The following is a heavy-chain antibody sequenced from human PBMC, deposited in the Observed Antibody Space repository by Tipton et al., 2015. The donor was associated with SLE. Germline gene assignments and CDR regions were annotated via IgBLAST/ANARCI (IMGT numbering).Heavy chain of an antibody. V-gene: IGHV4-38-2*01. J-gene: IGHJ6*02. D-gene: IGHD4-23*01. CDR3: AKIVSSYGGPGTV. Sequence: TLSLTCAVSGYSISSGYYWGWIRQSPGKGLEWIGSIYHSGSTYYNPSLKSRVTISVDTSKNQFSLKVSSVTAADTAVYHCAKIVSSYGGPGTVWGQGTTDTVSS. CDR1: GYSISSGYY. CDR2: IYHSGST.